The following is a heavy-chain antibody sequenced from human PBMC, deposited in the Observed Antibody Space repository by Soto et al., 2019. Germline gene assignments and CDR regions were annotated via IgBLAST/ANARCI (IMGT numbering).Heavy chain of an antibody. CDR2: IYYSGST. D-gene: IGHD4-17*01. CDR1: GGSISSSSYY. CDR3: ARVESDYGDYYFDY. Sequence: PSETLSLTCTVSGGSISSSSYYWGWIRQPPGKGLEWIGSIYYSGSTYYNPSLKSRVTISVDTSKNQFSLKLSSVTAADTAVYYCARVESDYGDYYFDYWGQGTLVTVSS. V-gene: IGHV4-39*01. J-gene: IGHJ4*02.